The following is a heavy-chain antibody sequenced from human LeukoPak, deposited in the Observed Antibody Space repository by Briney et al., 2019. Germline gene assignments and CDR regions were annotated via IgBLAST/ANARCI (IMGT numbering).Heavy chain of an antibody. J-gene: IGHJ5*02. Sequence: GGSLRLSCAASGFTFSDYYMTWIRQAPGKGLEWVSYISNSDSTIYYADSVKGRFTISRDNSKSTLFLQMNSLRAEDTAIYYCAKAAVRGTNWFDPWGQGTLVTVSS. D-gene: IGHD1-1*01. V-gene: IGHV3-11*01. CDR1: GFTFSDYY. CDR2: ISNSDSTI. CDR3: AKAAVRGTNWFDP.